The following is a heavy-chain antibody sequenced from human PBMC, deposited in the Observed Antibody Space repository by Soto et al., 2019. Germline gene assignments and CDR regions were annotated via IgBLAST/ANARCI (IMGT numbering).Heavy chain of an antibody. CDR1: GFTFSSYW. CDR3: ARVAYCGGDCYSAPFDY. J-gene: IGHJ4*02. V-gene: IGHV3-7*03. D-gene: IGHD2-21*02. CDR2: IKQDGSEK. Sequence: PGGSLRLSCAASGFTFSSYWMSWVRQAPGKGLERVANIKQDGSEKYYVDSVKGRFTISRDNAKNSLYLQMNSLRAEDTAVYYCARVAYCGGDCYSAPFDYWGQGTLVTVSS.